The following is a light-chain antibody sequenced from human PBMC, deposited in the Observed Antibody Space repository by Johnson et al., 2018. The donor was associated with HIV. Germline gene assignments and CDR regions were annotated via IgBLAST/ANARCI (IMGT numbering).Light chain of an antibody. V-gene: IGLV1-51*01. CDR1: SSNIGNNY. CDR3: GTWDSSLSKV. CDR2: ENN. Sequence: QSILTQPPSVSAAPGQKVTISCSGSSSNIGNNYVSWYQQLPGTAPKLLIYENNKRPSGIPDRFSGSKSGTSATLRITGLQTGDEADYYCGTWDSSLSKVFGTGTKVTVL. J-gene: IGLJ1*01.